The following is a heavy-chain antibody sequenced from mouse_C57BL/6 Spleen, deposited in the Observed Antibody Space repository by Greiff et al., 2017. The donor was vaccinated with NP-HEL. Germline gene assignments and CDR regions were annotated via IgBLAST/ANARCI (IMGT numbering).Heavy chain of an antibody. CDR3: ASKGVIATRVAKSSYFDD. D-gene: IGHD1-1*01. CDR1: GYTFTSYW. V-gene: IGHV1-55*01. CDR2: VYPGSGST. J-gene: IGHJ2*01. Sequence: VQLQQPGAELVKPGASVKMSCKASGYTFTSYWITWVKQRPGQGLEWIGDVYPGSGSTNYNEKFKGKATLTVDTSSSTASMALSSLTSEDSAVYYCASKGVIATRVAKSSYFDDWGQGTTLTVSS.